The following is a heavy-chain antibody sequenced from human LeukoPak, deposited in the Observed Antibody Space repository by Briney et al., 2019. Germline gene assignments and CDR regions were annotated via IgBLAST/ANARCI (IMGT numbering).Heavy chain of an antibody. CDR3: GRLRDDNWSSLDY. Sequence: SETLSLTCTVSGGSISSSNYYWGWIRQPPGKGLECIGTIYYSGSTYYNPSLKSRVSISVDTSKNQFSLRLSSVTAADTAVYYCGRLRDDNWSSLDYWGQGTLVTVSS. CDR1: GGSISSSNYY. V-gene: IGHV4-39*01. D-gene: IGHD3-3*01. J-gene: IGHJ4*02. CDR2: IYYSGST.